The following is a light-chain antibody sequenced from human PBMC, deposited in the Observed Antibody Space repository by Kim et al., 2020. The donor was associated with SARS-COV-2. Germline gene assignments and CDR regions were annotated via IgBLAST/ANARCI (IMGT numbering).Light chain of an antibody. CDR1: TIGRKT. Sequence: APGTSAQITCGGNTIGRKTVHWYQLRPGQAPVLVIYSDSVRPSGIPERFSGSNSGDTATLTISRVEAGDEAEYYCQVWDSNADHMVFGGGTQLTVL. V-gene: IGLV3-21*04. J-gene: IGLJ3*02. CDR2: SDS. CDR3: QVWDSNADHMV.